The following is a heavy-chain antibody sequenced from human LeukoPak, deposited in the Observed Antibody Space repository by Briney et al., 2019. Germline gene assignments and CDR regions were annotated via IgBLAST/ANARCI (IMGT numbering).Heavy chain of an antibody. CDR1: GFTFSSCA. CDR2: ISGSGGST. V-gene: IGHV3-23*01. D-gene: IGHD2-2*01. CDR3: AKDHGYQLLFLDYYYYGMDV. Sequence: PGGSLRLSCAASGFTFSSCAMSWVRQAPGKGLEWVSAISGSGGSTYYADSVKGRFTISRDNSKNTLYLQMNSLRAEDTAVYYCAKDHGYQLLFLDYYYYGMDVWGQGTTVTVSS. J-gene: IGHJ6*02.